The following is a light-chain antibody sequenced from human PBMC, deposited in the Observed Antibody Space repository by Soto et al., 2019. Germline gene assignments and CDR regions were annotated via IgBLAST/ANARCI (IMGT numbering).Light chain of an antibody. CDR3: QTWDPGGRVV. CDR1: SGHSSYA. CDR2: LSSDGSH. J-gene: IGLJ2*01. V-gene: IGLV4-69*01. Sequence: QPVLTQSPSASASLGASVKLTCTLSSGHSSYAIAWHQQQPEKGPRYLMKLSSDGSHSKGDGIPDRFSGSSSGAERYLTISSLQSEDEADYYCQTWDPGGRVVFGGGTKLPVL.